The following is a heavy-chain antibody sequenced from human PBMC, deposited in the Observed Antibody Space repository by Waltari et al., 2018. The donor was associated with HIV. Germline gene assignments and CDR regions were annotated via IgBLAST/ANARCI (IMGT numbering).Heavy chain of an antibody. Sequence: QVQLVQSGPEVKRPGASVKVSCQASGYTFTTYDINWVRQATGQGLEWMGWMNPDSGSTDFAQKFQGRVTMTWNTSISTAYMELSSLRSEDTAVYYCARGRRSSGYYYGPIYWGQGTLVTVSS. V-gene: IGHV1-8*01. D-gene: IGHD3-22*01. CDR3: ARGRRSSGYYYGPIY. J-gene: IGHJ4*02. CDR1: GYTFTTYD. CDR2: MNPDSGST.